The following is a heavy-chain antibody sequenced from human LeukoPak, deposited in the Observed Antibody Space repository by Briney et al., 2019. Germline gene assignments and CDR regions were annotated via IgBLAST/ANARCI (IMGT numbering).Heavy chain of an antibody. CDR3: ARAPLGYYYGSGSFNWFDP. V-gene: IGHV4-31*03. Sequence: PSETLSLTCTVSGGSISSGGYYWSWIRQHPGKGLEWIGYIYYSGSTYYNPSLKSRVTISVDTSKNQFSLKLSSVTAADTAVYYCARAPLGYYYGSGSFNWFDPWGQGTLVTVSS. J-gene: IGHJ5*02. D-gene: IGHD3-10*01. CDR1: GGSISSGGYY. CDR2: IYYSGST.